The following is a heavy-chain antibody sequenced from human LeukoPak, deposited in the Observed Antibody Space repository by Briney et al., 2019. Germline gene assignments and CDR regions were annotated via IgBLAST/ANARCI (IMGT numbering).Heavy chain of an antibody. Sequence: SVKVSCKASGGTFSSYAISWVRQAPGQGLEWKGRIIPILGIANYAQKFQGRVTITADKSTSTAYMDLSSLRSEDTAVYYCARDKGRYFDREVFDYWGQGTLVTVSS. CDR3: ARDKGRYFDREVFDY. D-gene: IGHD3-9*01. J-gene: IGHJ4*02. CDR1: GGTFSSYA. V-gene: IGHV1-69*04. CDR2: IIPILGIA.